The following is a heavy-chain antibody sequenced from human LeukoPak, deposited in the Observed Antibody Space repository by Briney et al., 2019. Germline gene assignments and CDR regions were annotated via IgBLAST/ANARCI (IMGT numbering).Heavy chain of an antibody. CDR2: INPSGGST. D-gene: IGHD2-8*01. V-gene: IGHV1-46*01. CDR1: GYTFTSYY. CDR3: ARHLGYCTNGVCYDPYGMDV. J-gene: IGHJ6*02. Sequence: ASVKVSCKASGYTFTSYYMHWVRQAPGQGLEWMGIINPSGGSTSYAQKFQGRVTMTRDTSTSTVYMELSSLRSEDTAVYYCARHLGYCTNGVCYDPYGMDVWGQGTTVTVSS.